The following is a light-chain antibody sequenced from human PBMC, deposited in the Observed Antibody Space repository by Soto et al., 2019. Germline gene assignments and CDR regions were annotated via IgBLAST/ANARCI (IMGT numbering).Light chain of an antibody. Sequence: QSVLTQPPSASGTPGQRVTISCSGSSSNIGSNYVYWYQQLPGTAPKLPIYRNNQRPSGVPDRFSGSKSGTSASLAISGLRSEDEADYYCAAWDDSLSEWVFGTGTKVTVL. CDR2: RNN. CDR1: SSNIGSNY. CDR3: AAWDDSLSEWV. J-gene: IGLJ1*01. V-gene: IGLV1-47*01.